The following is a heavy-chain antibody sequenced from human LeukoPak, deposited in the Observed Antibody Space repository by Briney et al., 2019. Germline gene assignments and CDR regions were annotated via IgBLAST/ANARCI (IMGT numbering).Heavy chain of an antibody. Sequence: GASLRISCKGSGYSFTSYWISWVRQMPGKGLEWMGIIYPGDSDTRYSPSFQGQVTISADKSISTAYLQWSSLKASDTAMYCCARQTDSAASLNYFDYWGQGTLVTVSS. CDR1: GYSFTSYW. J-gene: IGHJ4*02. CDR3: ARQTDSAASLNYFDY. D-gene: IGHD1-14*01. V-gene: IGHV5-51*01. CDR2: IYPGDSDT.